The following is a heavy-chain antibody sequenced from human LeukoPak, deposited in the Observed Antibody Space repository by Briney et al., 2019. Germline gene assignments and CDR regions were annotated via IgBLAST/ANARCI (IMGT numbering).Heavy chain of an antibody. CDR1: GGSISSYY. Sequence: SGTLSLTCTVSGGSISSYYWSWIRQPPGKGLEWIGYIYTSGSTNYNPSLKSRVTISVDTSKNQFSLKLSSVTAADTAVYYCARHSPDGLSWPIDYWGQGTLVTVSS. CDR3: ARHSPDGLSWPIDY. J-gene: IGHJ4*02. D-gene: IGHD2/OR15-2a*01. V-gene: IGHV4-4*09. CDR2: IYTSGST.